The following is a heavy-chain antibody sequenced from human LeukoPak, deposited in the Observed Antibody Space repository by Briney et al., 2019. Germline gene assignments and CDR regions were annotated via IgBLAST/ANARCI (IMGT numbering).Heavy chain of an antibody. Sequence: ASVKVSCKTSGYTFTGYYMHWVRQGPAQGLEWMGWINPNSSVANYAQRFQGRVTMTTDTSISAAYMELRWLTSDDTAVYYCARERGGNSPFDSWGQGTLVTVSS. CDR1: GYTFTGYY. CDR3: ARERGGNSPFDS. J-gene: IGHJ4*02. CDR2: INPNSSVA. D-gene: IGHD4-23*01. V-gene: IGHV1-2*02.